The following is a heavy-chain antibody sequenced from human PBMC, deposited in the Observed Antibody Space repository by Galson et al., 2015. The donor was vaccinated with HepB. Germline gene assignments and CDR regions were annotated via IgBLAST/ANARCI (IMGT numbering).Heavy chain of an antibody. CDR1: GFTFGDYA. CDR2: IRSKTYGETT. J-gene: IGHJ4*02. V-gene: IGHV3-49*03. Sequence: SLRLSCAASGFTFGDYAMSWFRQAPGKGLEWVGLIRSKTYGETTDYAASVKGRFTISRDDSKSIAYLQMNSLKTEDTAAYYCSRDGLGYCRSTSCSYYFDYWGQGTLVTVSS. CDR3: SRDGLGYCRSTSCSYYFDY. D-gene: IGHD2-2*01.